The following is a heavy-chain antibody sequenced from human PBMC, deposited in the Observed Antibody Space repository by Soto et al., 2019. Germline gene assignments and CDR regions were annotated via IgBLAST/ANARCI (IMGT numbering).Heavy chain of an antibody. Sequence: EVQLVESGGGLVQPGGSLRLSCAASGFTFSSYWMHWVRQAPGKGLVWVSRINSDGSYTTYADSVKGRFTISRDNAKNTLYLQMNSLRAEDTAVYYCARDAGYSGSYFDAFDIWGQGTMVTVSS. D-gene: IGHD1-26*01. CDR1: GFTFSSYW. CDR2: INSDGSYT. V-gene: IGHV3-74*01. CDR3: ARDAGYSGSYFDAFDI. J-gene: IGHJ3*02.